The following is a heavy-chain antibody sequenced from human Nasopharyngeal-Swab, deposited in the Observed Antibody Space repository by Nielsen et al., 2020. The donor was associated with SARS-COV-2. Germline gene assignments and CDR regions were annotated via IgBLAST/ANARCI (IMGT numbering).Heavy chain of an antibody. CDR1: GGTFSSYA. D-gene: IGHD6-19*01. CDR2: ISYDGSNK. Sequence: SCKASGGTFSSYAMHWVRQAPGKGLEWVAVISYDGSNKYYADSVKGRFTISRDNSKNTLYLQMNSLRAEDTAVYYCARDSGGPSSGWSPANLDYWGQGTLVTVSS. CDR3: ARDSGGPSSGWSPANLDY. J-gene: IGHJ4*02. V-gene: IGHV3-30*04.